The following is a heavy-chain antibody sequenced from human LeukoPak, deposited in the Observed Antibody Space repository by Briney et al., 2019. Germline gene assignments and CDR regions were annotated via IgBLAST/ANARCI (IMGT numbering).Heavy chain of an antibody. CDR3: ARDRGGYNYGPFDY. CDR1: GFTFSSYS. J-gene: IGHJ4*02. Sequence: GGSLRLSCAASGFTFSSYSMNWVRQAPGKGLEWVSYISSSSSTIYYAESVKGRFTISRDNVKNSLYLQMNSLRDEDTAVYYCARDRGGYNYGPFDYWGQGTLVTVSS. CDR2: ISSSSSTI. D-gene: IGHD5-18*01. V-gene: IGHV3-48*02.